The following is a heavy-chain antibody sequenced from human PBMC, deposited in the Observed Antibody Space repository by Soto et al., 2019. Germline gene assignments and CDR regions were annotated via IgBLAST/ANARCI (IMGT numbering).Heavy chain of an antibody. CDR1: GFTFSSYA. V-gene: IGHV3-30-3*01. Sequence: QVQLVESGGGVVQPGRSLRLSCAASGFTFSSYAMHWVRQAPGKGLEWVAVISYDGSNKYYADSVKGRFTISRDNSKNTLYLQMNSLRDEDTAVYYCARVKGIAEAGTFDYWGQGTLVTVSS. J-gene: IGHJ4*02. CDR3: ARVKGIAEAGTFDY. D-gene: IGHD6-13*01. CDR2: ISYDGSNK.